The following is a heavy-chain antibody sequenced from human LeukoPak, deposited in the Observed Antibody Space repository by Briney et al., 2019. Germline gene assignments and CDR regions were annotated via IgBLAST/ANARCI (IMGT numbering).Heavy chain of an antibody. CDR2: IYYSGST. D-gene: IGHD6-13*01. CDR3: ARASGAAGILDY. V-gene: IGHV4-59*01. J-gene: IGHJ4*02. CDR1: GGSISSYY. Sequence: SETLSLTSTVSGGSISSYYWSWIRQPPGKGLEWIGYIYYSGSTNYNPSLKSRVTISVDTSKNQFSLKLSSVTAADTAVYYCARASGAAGILDYWGQGTLVTVSS.